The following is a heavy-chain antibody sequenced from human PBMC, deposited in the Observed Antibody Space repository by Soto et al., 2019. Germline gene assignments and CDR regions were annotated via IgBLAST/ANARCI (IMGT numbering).Heavy chain of an antibody. CDR2: INPKNGAT. CDR3: ARLLRPLNWFDP. V-gene: IGHV1-2*02. D-gene: IGHD2-21*01. Sequence: ASVKVSCKASGYSFTGYSMHWVRQAPGQGLEWMGWINPKNGATNYARKFQGQVTIPADKSISTAYLQWSSLKASDTAMYYCARLLRPLNWFDPWGQGTLVTVSS. J-gene: IGHJ5*02. CDR1: GYSFTGYS.